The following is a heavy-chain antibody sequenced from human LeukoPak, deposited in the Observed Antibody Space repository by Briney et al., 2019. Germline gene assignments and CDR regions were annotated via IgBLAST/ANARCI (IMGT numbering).Heavy chain of an antibody. V-gene: IGHV3-23*01. J-gene: IGHJ3*02. CDR2: ISGSGGST. Sequence: GGSLRLSCAASGFTFSSYAMSWVRQAPGKGLEWVSAISGSGGSTYYADSVKGRFTISRDNSKNTLYLQMNSLRAEDTAVYYCAKELTYYYDSGGYLPFPMRAIDIWGQGTMVTVSS. D-gene: IGHD3-22*01. CDR1: GFTFSSYA. CDR3: AKELTYYYDSGGYLPFPMRAIDI.